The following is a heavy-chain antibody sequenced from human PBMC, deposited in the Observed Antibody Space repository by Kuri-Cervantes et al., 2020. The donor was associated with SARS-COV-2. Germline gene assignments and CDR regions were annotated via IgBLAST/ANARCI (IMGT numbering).Heavy chain of an antibody. CDR1: GGSISSSGYY. J-gene: IGHJ6*03. V-gene: IGHV4-39*07. CDR2: IYHSGST. CDR3: ARIVNYSKGNWNYGYYYYMDV. Sequence: SETLSLTCTVSGGSISSSGYYWGWIRQPPGKGPEWIGSIYHSGSTYYNPSLKSRVTISVDTSKNQFSLKLSSVTAADTAVYYCARIVNYSKGNWNYGYYYYMDVWGKGTTVTVSS. D-gene: IGHD1-7*01.